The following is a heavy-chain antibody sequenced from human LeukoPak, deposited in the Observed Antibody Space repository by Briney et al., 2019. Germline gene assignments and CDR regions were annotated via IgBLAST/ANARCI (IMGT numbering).Heavy chain of an antibody. Sequence: SQTLSLTCTVSGGSISSGDYYWSWIRQPPGKGLEWIGYIYYSGSTYYNPSLKSRVTISVDTSKNQFSLKLSSVTAADTAVYYCARGYDSSGQFGHWGQGTLVTVSS. CDR2: IYYSGST. CDR3: ARGYDSSGQFGH. CDR1: GGSISSGDYY. J-gene: IGHJ4*02. V-gene: IGHV4-30-4*01. D-gene: IGHD3-22*01.